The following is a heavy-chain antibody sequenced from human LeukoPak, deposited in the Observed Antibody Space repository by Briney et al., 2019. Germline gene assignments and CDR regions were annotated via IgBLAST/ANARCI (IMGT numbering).Heavy chain of an antibody. Sequence: GGSLRLSCAASGFTFNSYAMSWVRQAPGKGLEWVSSISGSGSTTYYADSVKGRFTISRDNSKNTLYLQMNSLRAEDAAVYYCAKEEGYIYGLLDYWGQGILVTVSS. CDR2: ISGSGSTT. V-gene: IGHV3-23*01. J-gene: IGHJ4*02. CDR1: GFTFNSYA. CDR3: AKEEGYIYGLLDY. D-gene: IGHD5-18*01.